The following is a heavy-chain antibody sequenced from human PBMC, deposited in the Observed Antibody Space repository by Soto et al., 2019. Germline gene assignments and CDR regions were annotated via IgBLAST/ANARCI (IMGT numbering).Heavy chain of an antibody. V-gene: IGHV3-30-3*01. CDR2: ISYDGSNK. D-gene: IGHD6-13*01. CDR1: GFTFSSYA. CDR3: ARDGGRTGYSSPHGRY. J-gene: IGHJ4*02. Sequence: QVQLVESGGGVVQPGRSLRLSCAASGFTFSSYAMHWVRQAPGKGLEWVAVISYDGSNKYYADSVKGRFTISRDNSKNXLYLQMNSLRAEDTAVYYCARDGGRTGYSSPHGRYWGQGTLVTVSS.